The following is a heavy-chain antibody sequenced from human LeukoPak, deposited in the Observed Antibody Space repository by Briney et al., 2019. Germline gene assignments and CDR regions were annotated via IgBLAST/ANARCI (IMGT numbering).Heavy chain of an antibody. CDR1: GFTVSSNY. D-gene: IGHD1-26*01. CDR3: AKQRTVGATTGAFDY. V-gene: IGHV3-53*01. J-gene: IGHJ4*02. Sequence: GGSLRLSCAASGFTVSSNYMSWVRQAPGKGLEWVSVIYSGGSTYYADSVKGRFTISRDNSKNTLYLQMNSLRAEDTAVYYCAKQRTVGATTGAFDYWGQGTLVTVSS. CDR2: IYSGGST.